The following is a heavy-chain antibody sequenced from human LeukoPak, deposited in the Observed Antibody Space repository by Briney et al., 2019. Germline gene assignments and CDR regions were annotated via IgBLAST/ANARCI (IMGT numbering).Heavy chain of an antibody. Sequence: GASVKVSCKASGGTFSSNAISWVRQAPGQGLEWMGGTIPVYGTTNYAQKFQGRVTITADESTGTVYMELNTLGSEDTAVYYCARAGPPSRDYMDVWGTGTMVTVAS. CDR3: ARAGPPSRDYMDV. CDR2: TIPVYGTT. V-gene: IGHV1-69*13. J-gene: IGHJ6*03. CDR1: GGTFSSNA.